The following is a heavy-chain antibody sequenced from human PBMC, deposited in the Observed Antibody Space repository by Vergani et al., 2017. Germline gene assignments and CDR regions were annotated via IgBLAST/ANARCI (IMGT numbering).Heavy chain of an antibody. D-gene: IGHD2-2*01. CDR1: GGSINSGGYF. CDR2: IYYRGSA. V-gene: IGHV4-31*03. Sequence: QLQLQESGPGLVKPSQTLSLTCTVSGGSINSGGYFWSWVRQHPGKGLELIGYIYYRGSAYYNPSLKSRVTMSVDTSENQFTLNLSSVTAADTAVYYCARIPRGYCSSAICFPFDYWGQGTLVTVSS. CDR3: ARIPRGYCSSAICFPFDY. J-gene: IGHJ4*02.